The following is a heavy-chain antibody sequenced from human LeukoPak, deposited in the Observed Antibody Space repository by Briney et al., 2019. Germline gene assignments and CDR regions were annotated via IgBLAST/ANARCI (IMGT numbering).Heavy chain of an antibody. D-gene: IGHD3-22*01. Sequence: GASLRLSCAASGFTFSSCAMSWVRQAPGKGLEWVSAISGSGGSTYYADSVKGRFTISRDNSKNTLYLQMNSLRAEDTAVYYCAKGGRYYYDSSGYRDHFDYWGQGTLVTVPS. CDR3: AKGGRYYYDSSGYRDHFDY. J-gene: IGHJ4*02. V-gene: IGHV3-23*01. CDR1: GFTFSSCA. CDR2: ISGSGGST.